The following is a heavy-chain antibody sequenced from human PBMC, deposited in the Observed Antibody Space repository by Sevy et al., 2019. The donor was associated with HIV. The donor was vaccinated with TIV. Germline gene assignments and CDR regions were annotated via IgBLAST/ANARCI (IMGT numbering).Heavy chain of an antibody. CDR2: ISGSGDNT. CDR3: AKCLYTDNDADYYYYMDV. V-gene: IGHV3-23*01. D-gene: IGHD3-16*01. J-gene: IGHJ6*03. Sequence: GGSLRLSCAASGFTFSSYATSWVRQAPGKGLEWVSTISGSGDNTFYADSAKGRFTISRDNSKNTLYLQMNSLRAEDTAVYYCAKCLYTDNDADYYYYMDVWGKGTTVTVSS. CDR1: GFTFSSYA.